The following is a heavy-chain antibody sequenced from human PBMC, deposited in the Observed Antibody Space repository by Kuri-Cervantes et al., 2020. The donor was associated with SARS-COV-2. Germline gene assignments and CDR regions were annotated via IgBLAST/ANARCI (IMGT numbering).Heavy chain of an antibody. V-gene: IGHV1-69*05. CDR1: GGTFSSYA. D-gene: IGHD5-18*01. Sequence: SVKVSCKASGGTFSSYAISWVRQAPGQGLEWMGGIIPIFGTANYAQKFQGRVTITTDESTSTAYMELSSLRSEDTAVYYCARGVQLWFQGNYYYYYMDVWGKGTTVTVSS. CDR3: ARGVQLWFQGNYYYYYMDV. J-gene: IGHJ6*03. CDR2: IIPIFGTA.